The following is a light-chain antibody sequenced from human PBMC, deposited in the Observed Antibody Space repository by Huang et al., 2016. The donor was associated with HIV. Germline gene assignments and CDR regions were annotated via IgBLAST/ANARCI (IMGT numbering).Light chain of an antibody. CDR3: QRYDSAPRA. Sequence: DIQMTQSPASLSASTGVRVTLPCRASQDIGHYVAWFQQKPGKVPRLLIYAASMLESGVPCRFSGRGSGTDFTLTITNLQPEDIATYYCQRYDSAPRAFGQGTKVDLK. CDR2: AAS. J-gene: IGKJ1*01. V-gene: IGKV1-27*01. CDR1: QDIGHY.